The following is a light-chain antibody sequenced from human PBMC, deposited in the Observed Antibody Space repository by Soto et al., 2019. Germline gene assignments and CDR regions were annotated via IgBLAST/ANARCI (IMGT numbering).Light chain of an antibody. V-gene: IGKV3-11*01. CDR1: QSVSSY. Sequence: EIVLTQSPATLSLSPGERATLSCRASQSVSSYLAWYQQKPGQAPRLLVYDASNRATGIPARFSGSGSGTDFTLTIASLEPEDFAVYYCQQRSKWPRTFGQGTKLEIQ. CDR2: DAS. CDR3: QQRSKWPRT. J-gene: IGKJ2*01.